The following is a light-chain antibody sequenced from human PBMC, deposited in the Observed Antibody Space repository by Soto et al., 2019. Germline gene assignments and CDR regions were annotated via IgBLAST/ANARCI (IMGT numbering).Light chain of an antibody. CDR2: EAS. J-gene: IGKJ3*01. CDR3: QQYENLPSNT. Sequence: DIQMTQSPSSLSASVGDRVTITCQATQDINKFLNWYQQKSGRAPKLLIYEASNLETWVPSRFSGSGSGTDFTLTITSLQPEDIATYYCQQYENLPSNTFGPGTKVQMK. V-gene: IGKV1-33*01. CDR1: QDINKF.